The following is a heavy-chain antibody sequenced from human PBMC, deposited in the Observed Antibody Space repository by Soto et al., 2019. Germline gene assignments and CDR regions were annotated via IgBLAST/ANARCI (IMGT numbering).Heavy chain of an antibody. CDR2: IDQGGGEK. D-gene: IGHD3-10*01. CDR3: ARGSNWSDH. Sequence: EVQLVESGGGLVQPGGSLRLSCAASGFSFSTYWMAWVRQAPGKGLEWVANIDQGGGEKYYVDSVRGRVTISRDNAKNSLHMLITRLRAEDTGTYLCARGSNWSDHWGQGTLVYVA. J-gene: IGHJ5*02. V-gene: IGHV3-7*05. CDR1: GFSFSTYW.